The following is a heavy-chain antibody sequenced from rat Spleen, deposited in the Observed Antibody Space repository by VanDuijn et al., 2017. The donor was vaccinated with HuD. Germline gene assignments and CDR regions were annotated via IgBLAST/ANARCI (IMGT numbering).Heavy chain of an antibody. D-gene: IGHD4-3*01. CDR1: GFTFSSYW. J-gene: IGHJ4*01. CDR2: ISYDGSST. Sequence: EVQLVESGGGLVQPGRSLKLSCAASGFTFSSYWMYWIRQAPKKGLEWVATISYDGSSTYYRDSVKGRFTISRDNAKNTLYLQMDSLRSEDTATYYCARHNSGYGVMDAWGQGASVTVSS. CDR3: ARHNSGYGVMDA. V-gene: IGHV5-7*01.